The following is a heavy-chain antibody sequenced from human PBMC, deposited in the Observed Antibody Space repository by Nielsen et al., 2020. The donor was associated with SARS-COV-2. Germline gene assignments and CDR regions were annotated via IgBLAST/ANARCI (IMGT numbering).Heavy chain of an antibody. J-gene: IGHJ6*03. D-gene: IGHD6-19*01. CDR1: GFTFSDYY. Sequence: GESLKISCAASGFTFSDYYMSWVRQAPGKGLEWVAVIWYDGSNKYYADSVKGRFTISRDNSKNTLYLQMNSLRAEDTAVYYCARDRRAVAVYYYYMDVWGKGTTVTVSS. CDR2: IWYDGSNK. CDR3: ARDRRAVAVYYYYMDV. V-gene: IGHV3-33*08.